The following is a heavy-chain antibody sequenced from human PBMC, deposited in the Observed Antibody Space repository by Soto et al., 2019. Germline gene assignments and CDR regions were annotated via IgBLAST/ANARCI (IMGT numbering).Heavy chain of an antibody. CDR1: EGTFNSYT. CDR2: VIPILGMA. V-gene: IGHV1-69*02. D-gene: IGHD3-10*01. J-gene: IGHJ4*02. CDR3: ATNYGSGSTHFDY. Sequence: QVQLVQSGAEVKKPGSSVKVSCTASEGTFNSYTISWVRQAPGQGLEWMGRVIPILGMANFAQKFQGRVMMTADKSTITAYMVLSSLRSDDTAVYYCATNYGSGSTHFDYWGQGTLVTVSS.